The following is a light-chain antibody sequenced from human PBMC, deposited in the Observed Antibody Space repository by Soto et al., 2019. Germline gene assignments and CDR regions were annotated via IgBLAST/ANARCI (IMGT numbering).Light chain of an antibody. CDR1: QSVSSY. V-gene: IGKV3-11*01. Sequence: EIVLTQSPATQSLSSGERATLSCRASQSVSSYLAWYQQRPGQAPRLLIYDASNRATGVPARFSGSGSGTDFTLTISSLEPEDFAVYYCQHRANWPLTFGGGTKLEIK. J-gene: IGKJ4*01. CDR2: DAS. CDR3: QHRANWPLT.